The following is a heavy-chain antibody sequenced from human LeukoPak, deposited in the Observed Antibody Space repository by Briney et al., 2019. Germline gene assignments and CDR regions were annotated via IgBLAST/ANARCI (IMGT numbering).Heavy chain of an antibody. CDR1: GYTFTTYW. V-gene: IGHV5-51*01. J-gene: IGHJ5*02. Sequence: GESLKISCQGSGYTFTTYWIGWVRQTPGKGLEWMGIIYPDDSDTRYSPSFQGQVTISADKSITTAYLHWNGLKASDTAMYYCARFVNWFDPWGQGTLVTVSS. CDR3: ARFVNWFDP. CDR2: IYPDDSDT.